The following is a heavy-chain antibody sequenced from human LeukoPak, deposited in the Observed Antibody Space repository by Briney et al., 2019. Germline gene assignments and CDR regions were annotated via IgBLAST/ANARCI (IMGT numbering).Heavy chain of an antibody. J-gene: IGHJ4*02. CDR1: GGSISSYY. Sequence: PSETLSLTCTVSGGSISSYYWSWIRQPPGKGLEWIGYIYYSGSTNYNPSLKSRVTISLDTSKNQFSLKLSSVTAADTAVYYCARERVAAAGTRYFDYWGQGTLVTVSS. CDR2: IYYSGST. V-gene: IGHV4-59*12. CDR3: ARERVAAAGTRYFDY. D-gene: IGHD6-13*01.